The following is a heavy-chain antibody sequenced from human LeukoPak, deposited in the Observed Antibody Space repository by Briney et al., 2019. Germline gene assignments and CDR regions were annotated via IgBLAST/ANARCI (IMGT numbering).Heavy chain of an antibody. D-gene: IGHD3-16*02. CDR2: ISWNSGSI. CDR1: GFTFSSYS. CDR3: AKGKSYYFDY. V-gene: IGHV3-9*01. Sequence: PGGSLRLSCAASGFTFSSYSMNWVRQAPGKGLEWVSGISWNSGSIGYADSVKGRFTISRDNAKNSLYLQMNSLRAEDTALYYCAKGKSYYFDYWGQGTLVTVSS. J-gene: IGHJ4*02.